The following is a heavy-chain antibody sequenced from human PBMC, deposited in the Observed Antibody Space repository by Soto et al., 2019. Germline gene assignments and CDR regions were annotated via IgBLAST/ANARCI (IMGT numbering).Heavy chain of an antibody. CDR1: GYTFTGYY. J-gene: IGHJ4*02. CDR3: AVAGLPFEY. CDR2: INPNSGDT. D-gene: IGHD6-19*01. V-gene: IGHV1-2*02. Sequence: HVQLVQSGAEVKKPGASVKVSCKTSGYTFTGYYIHWVRQAPGQGLEWMALINPNSGDTNYGHKFQGRVTLTRDTSINTVYMEVTSLRFDDTAVYYCAVAGLPFEYWGQGTLVTVFS.